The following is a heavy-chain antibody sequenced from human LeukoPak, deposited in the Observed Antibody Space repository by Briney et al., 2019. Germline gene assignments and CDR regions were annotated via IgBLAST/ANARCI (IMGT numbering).Heavy chain of an antibody. J-gene: IGHJ6*03. Sequence: ASVKVSCKASGGTFSSYAISWVRQAPGQGLEWMGWISAYNGNTNYAQKLQGRVTMTTDTSTSTAYMELRSLRSDDTAVYYCARVVRGYSYGPYYYYYMDVWGKGTTVTVSS. CDR2: ISAYNGNT. D-gene: IGHD5-18*01. V-gene: IGHV1-18*01. CDR3: ARVVRGYSYGPYYYYYMDV. CDR1: GGTFSSYA.